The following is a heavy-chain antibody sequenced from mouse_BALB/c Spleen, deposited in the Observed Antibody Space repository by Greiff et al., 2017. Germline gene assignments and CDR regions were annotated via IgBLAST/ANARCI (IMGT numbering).Heavy chain of an antibody. J-gene: IGHJ3*01. D-gene: IGHD2-3*01. CDR2: IYPGDGDT. CDR3: ARSGGWLLREAWFAY. V-gene: IGHV1-80*01. CDR1: GYAFSSYW. Sequence: VKLQESGAELVRPGSSVKISCKASGYAFSSYWMNWVKQRPGQGLEWIGQIYPGDGDTNYNGKFKGKATLTADKSSSTAYMQLSSLTSEDSAVYFCARSGGWLLREAWFAYWGQGTLVTVSA.